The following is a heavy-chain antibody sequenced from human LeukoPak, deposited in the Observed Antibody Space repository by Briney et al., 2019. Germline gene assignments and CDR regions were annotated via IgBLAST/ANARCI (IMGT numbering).Heavy chain of an antibody. CDR3: ARESYSSGGPFDY. CDR2: IIPIFGTA. CDR1: GGTFSSYA. Sequence: SVKVSCKASGGTFSSYAISWVRQAPGQGLEWMGGIIPIFGTANYAQKFQGRVTITADESTSTAYMELSSLRSEDAAVYYCARESYSSGGPFDYWGQGTLVTVSS. V-gene: IGHV1-69*13. J-gene: IGHJ4*02. D-gene: IGHD6-19*01.